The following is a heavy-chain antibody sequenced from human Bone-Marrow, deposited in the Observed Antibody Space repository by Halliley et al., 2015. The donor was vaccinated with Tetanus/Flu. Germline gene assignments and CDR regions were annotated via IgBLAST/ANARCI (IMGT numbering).Heavy chain of an antibody. CDR3: ARGNYGSGTYIKRDFDS. J-gene: IGHJ4*02. CDR2: ISYDGSNQ. V-gene: IGHV3-30*04. D-gene: IGHD3-10*01. Sequence: SLRLSCVASGFAFSSYSMHWVRQAPGKGLECVTTISYDGSNQYYTDSVKGRFTVSRDNSKNTLYLQMDSLTAGDTALYFCARGNYGSGTYIKRDFDSWGQGTLVTVSS. CDR1: GFAFSSYS.